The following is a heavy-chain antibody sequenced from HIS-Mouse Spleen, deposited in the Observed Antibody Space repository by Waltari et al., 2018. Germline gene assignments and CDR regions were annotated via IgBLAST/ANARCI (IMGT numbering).Heavy chain of an antibody. J-gene: IGHJ4*02. Sequence: QVQLQQWGAGLLKPSEPLSLTGAVYGGSFSGYYWSWIRQPPGKGLEWIGEINHSGSTNYNPSLKSRVTISVDTSKNQFSLKLSSVTAADTAVYYCARRRIGYYFDYWGQGTLVTVSS. V-gene: IGHV4-34*01. CDR2: INHSGST. D-gene: IGHD3-10*01. CDR1: GGSFSGYY. CDR3: ARRRIGYYFDY.